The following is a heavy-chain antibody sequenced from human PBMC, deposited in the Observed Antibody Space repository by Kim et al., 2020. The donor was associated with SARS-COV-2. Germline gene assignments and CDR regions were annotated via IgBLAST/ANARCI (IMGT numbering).Heavy chain of an antibody. CDR3: AKELLHRDHVRENYGSGQRIIYYGMDV. CDR1: GFTFSSYG. CDR2: ISYDGSNK. J-gene: IGHJ6*02. D-gene: IGHD3-10*01. V-gene: IGHV3-30*18. Sequence: GGSLRLSCAASGFTFSSYGMHWVRQAPGKGLEWVAVISYDGSNKYYADSVKGRFTISRDNSKNTLYLQMNSLRAEDTAVYYCAKELLHRDHVRENYGSGQRIIYYGMDVWGQGTTVTVSS.